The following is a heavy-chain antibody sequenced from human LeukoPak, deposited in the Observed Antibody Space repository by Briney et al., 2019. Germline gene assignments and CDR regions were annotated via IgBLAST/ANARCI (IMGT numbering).Heavy chain of an antibody. CDR3: ARDLILNYASFDY. Sequence: PSQTLSLTCTVSGGSISSGSYYWNWIRQPAGKGLEWIGRIYTSGSTNYNPSLKSRVTISVDTSKYQFSLKLSSVTAADTAVYYCARDLILNYASFDYWGQGTLVAVSS. D-gene: IGHD4-11*01. CDR2: IYTSGST. J-gene: IGHJ4*02. CDR1: GGSISSGSYY. V-gene: IGHV4-61*02.